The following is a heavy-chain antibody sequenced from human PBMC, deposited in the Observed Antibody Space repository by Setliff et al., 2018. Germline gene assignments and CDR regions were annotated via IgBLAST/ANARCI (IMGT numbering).Heavy chain of an antibody. CDR3: ARAYYDSSGCYPLVY. CDR1: GFSLSNARMG. Sequence: ESGPTLVNPTETLTLTCTVSGFSLSNARMGVSWIRQPPGKALEWFAHIFSNDEKSYNTSLKSRLTISKDTSKRQVVLTMTNMDPVDTATYYCARAYYDSSGCYPLVYWGQGTLVTVSS. D-gene: IGHD3-22*01. V-gene: IGHV2-26*01. J-gene: IGHJ4*02. CDR2: IFSNDEK.